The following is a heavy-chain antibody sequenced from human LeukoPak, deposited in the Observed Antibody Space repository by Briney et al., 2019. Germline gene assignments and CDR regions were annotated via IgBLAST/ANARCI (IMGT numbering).Heavy chain of an antibody. CDR1: GFTLRSHW. CDR3: ATARDNYDRSGFSALEY. D-gene: IGHD3-22*01. V-gene: IGHV3-33*08. Sequence: GGSLRLSCVASGFTLRSHWMHWVRQAPGKGLEWVAVIWYDGSNKNYVDSVKGRFTISRDNSKNTLYLLMDSLRAEDTGVYYCATARDNYDRSGFSALEYWGQGTLVTVSS. J-gene: IGHJ4*02. CDR2: IWYDGSNK.